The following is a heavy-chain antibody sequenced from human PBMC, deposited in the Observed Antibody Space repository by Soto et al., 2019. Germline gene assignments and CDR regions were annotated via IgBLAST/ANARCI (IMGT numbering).Heavy chain of an antibody. CDR1: GDSVSGVSAA. CDR2: TYYRSKWYN. J-gene: IGHJ4*02. Sequence: RTLSLTCAISGDSVSGVSAAWNCIRQSPSRCLEWLGRTYYRSKWYNVYSVSVKSRISVTPDTSKNQFSLHLKSVTPADTAVYYCARECPYYENRVTYFDYWCQGALVTVSS. CDR3: ARECPYYENRVTYFDY. V-gene: IGHV6-1*01. D-gene: IGHD3-16*01.